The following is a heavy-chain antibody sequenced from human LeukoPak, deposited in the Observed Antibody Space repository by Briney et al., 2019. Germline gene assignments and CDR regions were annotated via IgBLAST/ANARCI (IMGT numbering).Heavy chain of an antibody. V-gene: IGHV4-39*01. CDR1: GGSISSYY. CDR3: ARHAAVAGTFSWFDP. D-gene: IGHD6-19*01. J-gene: IGHJ5*02. Sequence: SETLSLTCTVSGGSISSYYWSWIRQPPGKGLEWIGSIYYSGSTYYNPSLKSRVTISVDTSKNQFSLKLSSVTAADTAVYYCARHAAVAGTFSWFDPWGQGTLVTVSS. CDR2: IYYSGST.